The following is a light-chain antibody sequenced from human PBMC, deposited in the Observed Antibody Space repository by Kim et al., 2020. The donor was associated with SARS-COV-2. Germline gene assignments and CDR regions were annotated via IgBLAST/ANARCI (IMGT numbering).Light chain of an antibody. J-gene: IGKJ1*01. CDR2: KAS. CDR1: QNINRW. V-gene: IGKV1-5*03. CDR3: QQYYIYWT. Sequence: DIQMTQSPSTLSASIGDRVTISCRASQNINRWLAWYQQKPGKAPKLLIYKASTLESGVPSRFSGSGAGTEFALSISSLQPDDFATYYCQQYYIYWTFGHGTKVDIK.